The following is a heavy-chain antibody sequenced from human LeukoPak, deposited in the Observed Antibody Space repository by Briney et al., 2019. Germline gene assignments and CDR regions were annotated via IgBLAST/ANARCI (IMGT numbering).Heavy chain of an antibody. CDR2: IYHSGST. CDR1: GYSISSGYY. CDR3: ARPSLGLPAAFFDY. D-gene: IGHD2-2*01. J-gene: IGHJ4*02. V-gene: IGHV4-38-2*01. Sequence: SETLSLXCAVSGYSISSGYYWGLIRQPPGKGLEWIGSIYHSGSTYYNPSLKSRVTISVDTTKNQFSLKLSSVTAADTAVYYCARPSLGLPAAFFDYWGQGTLVTVS.